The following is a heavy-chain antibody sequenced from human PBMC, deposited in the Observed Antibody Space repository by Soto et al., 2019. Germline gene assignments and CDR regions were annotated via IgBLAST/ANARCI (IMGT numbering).Heavy chain of an antibody. CDR2: INHSGST. CDR1: GGSFSGYY. J-gene: IGHJ6*03. D-gene: IGHD2-21*02. CDR3: ARALVFGRGRGDPTGSDYYYYYMDV. V-gene: IGHV4-34*01. Sequence: PSETLSLTCAVYGGSFSGYYWSWIRQPPKKGLEWIGEINHSGSTNYNTSLKSRVTISVDTSKNQFSLKLSSVTAADTAVYYCARALVFGRGRGDPTGSDYYYYYMDVWGKGTTVTVSS.